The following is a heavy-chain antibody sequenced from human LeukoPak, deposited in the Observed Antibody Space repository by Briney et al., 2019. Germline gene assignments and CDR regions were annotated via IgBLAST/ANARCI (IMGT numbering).Heavy chain of an antibody. CDR1: GFTFPRHG. CDR2: ISPSGSTI. CDR3: GGGGGELLTYYYYYMDV. V-gene: IGHV3-48*04. D-gene: IGHD1-26*01. J-gene: IGHJ6*03. Sequence: GGSLRLSCAASGFTFPRHGINWVRQAPGKGLEWVSGISPSGSTIYYADSVKGRFTISRDNAKNSLYLQMNSLRAEDTAVYYCGGGGGELLTYYYYYMDVWGKGTTVTVSS.